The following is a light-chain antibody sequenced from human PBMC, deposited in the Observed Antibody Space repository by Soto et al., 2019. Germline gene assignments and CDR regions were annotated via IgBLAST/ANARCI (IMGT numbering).Light chain of an antibody. J-gene: IGKJ4*01. CDR3: QQYNKWPLT. CDR1: QSVSSN. Sequence: EIVMTQSPATLSVSPGERATLSCRASQSVSSNLAWYQQKPGQAPRLLIFAASTRATGIPARFSGSGSGTEFTLTISSLQSVDFAVYYCQQYNKWPLTFGGGTKVEIK. V-gene: IGKV3-15*01. CDR2: AAS.